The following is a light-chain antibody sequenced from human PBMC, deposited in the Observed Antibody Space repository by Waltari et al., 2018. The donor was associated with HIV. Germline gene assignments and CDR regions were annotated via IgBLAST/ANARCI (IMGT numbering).Light chain of an antibody. J-gene: IGLJ2*01. Sequence: QPVLTQTPSAPGPPGRRVTTSCAGRTSHMEKRTVNWSHQLLGTDHTPLIYSNNQRPSGVPDRFSGSKSGTSASLAISGLQSEDEADYYCATWDSSLNGPVFGGGTKLTVL. CDR2: SNN. CDR1: TSHMEKRT. V-gene: IGLV1-44*01. CDR3: ATWDSSLNGPV.